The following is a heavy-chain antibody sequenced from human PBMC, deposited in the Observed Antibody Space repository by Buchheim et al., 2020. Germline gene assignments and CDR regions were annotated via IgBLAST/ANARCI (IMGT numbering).Heavy chain of an antibody. CDR3: AIGRGLDV. CDR1: GFTFSSRW. V-gene: IGHV3-7*03. J-gene: IGHJ6*02. Sequence: EVQLVESGGGLVQPGGSLRLSCAVSGFTFSSRWMSWVRQAPEKGLERVANIRGEGDERYYVDSVKGRFTISRDNSKNSLYLRMNSLRAEDTAVYYCAIGRGLDVWGQGTT. CDR2: IRGEGDER.